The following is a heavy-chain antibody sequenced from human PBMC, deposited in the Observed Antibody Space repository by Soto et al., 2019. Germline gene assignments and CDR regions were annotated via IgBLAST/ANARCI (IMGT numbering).Heavy chain of an antibody. J-gene: IGHJ4*02. CDR2: IKGDGSEI. V-gene: IGHV3-7*01. CDR3: AAGFPPDF. CDR1: RFTFSNTW. D-gene: IGHD3-3*01. Sequence: DLVESGGGLVQPGGSLTLSCAASRFTFSNTWMNWVRQAPGKGLEWVANIKGDGSEIYYVDSVRGRFTISRDNAKNSLHLHMNTLRAEDTALYYCAAGFPPDFWGQGTLVTVSS.